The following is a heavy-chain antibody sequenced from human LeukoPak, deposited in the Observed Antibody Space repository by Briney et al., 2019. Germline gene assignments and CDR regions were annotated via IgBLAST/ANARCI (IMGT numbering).Heavy chain of an antibody. D-gene: IGHD4-23*01. CDR2: IYYSGST. CDR1: GGSISSSSYY. V-gene: IGHV4-39*07. Sequence: SETLSLTCTVSGGSISSSSYYWGWIRQPPGKGLEWIGSIYYSGSTYYNPSLKSRVTISVDTSKNQFSLKLSSVTAADTAVYYCARDSMWPGNGNWFDSWGQGTLVTVSS. CDR3: ARDSMWPGNGNWFDS. J-gene: IGHJ5*01.